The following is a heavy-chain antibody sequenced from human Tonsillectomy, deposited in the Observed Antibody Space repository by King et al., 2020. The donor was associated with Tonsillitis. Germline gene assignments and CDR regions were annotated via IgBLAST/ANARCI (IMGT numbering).Heavy chain of an antibody. CDR1: GGSISSSTYY. Sequence: QLQESGPGLVKPSETLSLTCTVSGGSISSSTYYWGWIRQPPGKGLEWIGSIYYSGNTHYNPSLKSRVTISVDTSKRQFSLKVSSVTAADTAVYYCARLCSGYSVFPYWGQGTLVTVSS. CDR3: ARLCSGYSVFPY. J-gene: IGHJ4*02. V-gene: IGHV4-39*01. D-gene: IGHD5-12*01. CDR2: IYYSGNT.